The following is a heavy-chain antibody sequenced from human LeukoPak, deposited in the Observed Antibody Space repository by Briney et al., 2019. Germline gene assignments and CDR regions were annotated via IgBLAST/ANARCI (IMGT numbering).Heavy chain of an antibody. CDR1: GYTFTSHR. Sequence: PGESLKISCKGSGYTFTSHRIVWVRQLPGKGLELMGIIYPGDSGTTYSPSFQGQVTISVDKSISTAYLQWSSLRASDTAMYYCARRECSNGVCYYFDYWGQGTLVTVS. CDR2: IYPGDSGT. CDR3: ARRECSNGVCYYFDY. D-gene: IGHD2-8*01. J-gene: IGHJ4*02. V-gene: IGHV5-51*01.